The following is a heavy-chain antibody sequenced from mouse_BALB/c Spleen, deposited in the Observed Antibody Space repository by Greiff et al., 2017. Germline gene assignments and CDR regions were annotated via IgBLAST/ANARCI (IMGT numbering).Heavy chain of an antibody. Sequence: QVQLQQPGAELVKPGASVKLSCKASGYTFTSYWMHWVKQRPGQGLEWIGEIDPSDSYTNYNQKFKGKATLTVDKSSSTAYMQLSSLTSEDSAVYYCAVSYDYYAMDYWGQGTSVTVSS. D-gene: IGHD1-1*01. CDR3: AVSYDYYAMDY. CDR2: IDPSDSYT. CDR1: GYTFTSYW. V-gene: IGHV1-69*02. J-gene: IGHJ4*01.